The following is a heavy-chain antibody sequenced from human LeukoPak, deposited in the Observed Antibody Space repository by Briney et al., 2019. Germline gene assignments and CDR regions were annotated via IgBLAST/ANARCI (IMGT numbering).Heavy chain of an antibody. CDR3: AKDHFDFWSGHTYYYYGMDV. CDR1: GFTFSSYG. V-gene: IGHV3-30*18. CDR2: ISYDGSNK. J-gene: IGHJ6*02. Sequence: GGSLRLSCAASGFTFSSYGMHWVRQAPGKGLEWVAVISYDGSNKYYADSVKGRFTISRDNPKNTLYLQMNSLRAEDTAVYYCAKDHFDFWSGHTYYYYGMDVWGQGTTVTVSS. D-gene: IGHD3-3*01.